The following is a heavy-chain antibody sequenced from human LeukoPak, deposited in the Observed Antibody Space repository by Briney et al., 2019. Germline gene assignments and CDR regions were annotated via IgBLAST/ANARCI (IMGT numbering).Heavy chain of an antibody. J-gene: IGHJ4*02. D-gene: IGHD4-23*01. CDR2: IYYSGST. CDR3: ARLRSYGGNRGIDY. Sequence: PSETLSLTCTVSGGSMSGYFWSWIRQPPGKGLEWIGYIYYSGSTNYNPSLKSRVTISVDTSKNQFSLKLSSVTAADTAIYYCARLRSYGGNRGIDYWGQGTLVAVSS. CDR1: GGSMSGYF. V-gene: IGHV4-59*08.